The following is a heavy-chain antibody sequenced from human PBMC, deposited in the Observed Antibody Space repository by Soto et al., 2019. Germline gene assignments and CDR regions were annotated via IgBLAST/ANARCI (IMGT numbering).Heavy chain of an antibody. D-gene: IGHD6-6*01. J-gene: IGHJ4*02. CDR2: IHYSGTT. CDR1: GGSISSTTYY. Sequence: QLQLQESGPGLVKPSGTLSLTCIVSGGSISSTTYYWGWIRQPPGKGLQWIGSIHYSGTTYYNPSVKSRVTISVDTSKNHFSLNLSSVTAADTAVYYCARHGVEYTSSTTGFDCWGQGTLVTVSS. V-gene: IGHV4-39*01. CDR3: ARHGVEYTSSTTGFDC.